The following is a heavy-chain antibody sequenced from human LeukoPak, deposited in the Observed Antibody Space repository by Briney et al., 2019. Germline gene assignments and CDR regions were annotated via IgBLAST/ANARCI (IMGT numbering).Heavy chain of an antibody. V-gene: IGHV1-8*01. CDR1: GYTFTSYD. J-gene: IGHJ4*02. CDR3: ARSGAAAGPYFDY. CDR2: MNPNSGNT. Sequence: ASVKVSCKASGYTFTSYDINWVRQAPGQGLEWMGWMNPNSGNTGYAQKFQGRVTMTRNTSISTAYMELSSLRSEDTAVYYCARSGAAAGPYFDYWGQGTLVTVSS. D-gene: IGHD6-13*01.